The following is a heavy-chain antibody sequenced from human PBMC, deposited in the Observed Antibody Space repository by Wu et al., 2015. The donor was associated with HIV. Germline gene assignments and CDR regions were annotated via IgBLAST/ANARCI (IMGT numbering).Heavy chain of an antibody. CDR2: ISAYNGNT. Sequence: VQLVQSGGEVKKPGASVKVACKASGYIFTDYGIHWVRQAPGQGLEWMGWISAYNGNTKYSQKFQGRVTMTTETSTSTAFMELRSLKSDDAAVYYCARGLRDILTGYYGAFEYWGQGTLVTVSS. CDR1: GYIFTDYG. V-gene: IGHV1-18*01. J-gene: IGHJ4*02. D-gene: IGHD3-9*01. CDR3: ARGLRDILTGYYGAFEY.